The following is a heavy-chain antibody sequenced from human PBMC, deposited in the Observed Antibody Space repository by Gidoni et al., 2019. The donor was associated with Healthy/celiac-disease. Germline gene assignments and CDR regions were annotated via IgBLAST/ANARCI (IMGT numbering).Heavy chain of an antibody. V-gene: IGHV1-2*04. CDR2: INPNSGGT. Sequence: QVQLVQSGAEVKKPGASVKVSCKASGYTFTGYYMHWVRQAPGQGLEWMGWINPNSGGTNYAQKFQGWVTMTRDTSISTAYMELSRLRSDDTAVYYCARAIAVAPNRGYDAFDIWGQGTMVTVSS. J-gene: IGHJ3*02. CDR3: ARAIAVAPNRGYDAFDI. CDR1: GYTFTGYY. D-gene: IGHD6-19*01.